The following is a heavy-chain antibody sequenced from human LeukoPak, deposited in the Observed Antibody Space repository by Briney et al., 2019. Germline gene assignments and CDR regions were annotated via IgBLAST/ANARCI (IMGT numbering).Heavy chain of an antibody. CDR1: GFTFSSSD. Sequence: GGTLRLSCAASGFTFSSSDMSWVRQAPGKGLEWVSSINGSGDNTYCADSVKCRFTISRDTSKNTLFVQMTSLRAGDTALYYCAKDLGRASTGATYWGQGTLVTASS. CDR2: INGSGDNT. CDR3: AKDLGRASTGATY. J-gene: IGHJ4*02. D-gene: IGHD1-1*01. V-gene: IGHV3-23*01.